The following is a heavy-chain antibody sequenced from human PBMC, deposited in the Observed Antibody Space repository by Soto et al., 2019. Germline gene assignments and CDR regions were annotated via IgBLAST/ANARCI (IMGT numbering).Heavy chain of an antibody. J-gene: IGHJ3*01. Sequence: SETLSLTCTVSGGSMSSYYWSWIRQPPGKGLEWIGYIYYSGSTNYNPSLKSRVTMSVDTPKNQFSLKLSSVTAADTAVYYCARLAYDTNGYNLYGDDAIDLWGQGTMVTVSS. D-gene: IGHD3-22*01. CDR3: ARLAYDTNGYNLYGDDAIDL. CDR1: GGSMSSYY. V-gene: IGHV4-59*08. CDR2: IYYSGST.